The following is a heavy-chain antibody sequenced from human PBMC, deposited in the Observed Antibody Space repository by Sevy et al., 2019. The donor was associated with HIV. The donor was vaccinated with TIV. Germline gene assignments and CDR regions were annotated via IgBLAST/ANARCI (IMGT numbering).Heavy chain of an antibody. J-gene: IGHJ3*01. D-gene: IGHD2-15*01. CDR3: AKGSRATGSAFDV. CDR2: VSYDGSHK. CDR1: GFTFSSYE. V-gene: IGHV3-30*18. Sequence: GGSLRLSCAASGFTFSSYEMNWVRQAPGKGLEWVAVVSYDGSHKYYGESVKGRFTISRDNSKNTVSLQMNSLRDEDTAVYYCAKGSRATGSAFDVWGQGTIVTVSS.